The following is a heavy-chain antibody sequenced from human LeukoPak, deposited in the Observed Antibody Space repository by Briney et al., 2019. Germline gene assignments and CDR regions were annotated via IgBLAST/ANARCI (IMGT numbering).Heavy chain of an antibody. V-gene: IGHV4-34*01. CDR1: GGSFSGYY. J-gene: IGHJ6*02. Sequence: PSETLSLTCAVYGGSFSGYYWSWIRQPPGKGLEWIGEINHSGSANYNPSLKSRVTISVDTSKNQFSLKLSSVTAADTAVYYCAIGLRDYDSSGYYPSLDVWGQGTTVTVSS. CDR2: INHSGSA. CDR3: AIGLRDYDSSGYYPSLDV. D-gene: IGHD3-22*01.